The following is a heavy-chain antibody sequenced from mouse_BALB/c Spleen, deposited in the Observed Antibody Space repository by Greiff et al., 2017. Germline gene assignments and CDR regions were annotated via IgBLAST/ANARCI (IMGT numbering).Heavy chain of an antibody. V-gene: IGHV5-12-2*01. Sequence: EVMLVESGGGLVQPGGSLKLSCAASGFTFSSYTMSWVRQTPEKRLEWVAYISNGGGSTYYPDTVKGRFTISRDNPKNTLFLQMTSLRSEDTAMYYCARSIPDYFDYWGQGTTLTVSS. D-gene: IGHD2-3*01. CDR2: ISNGGGST. CDR1: GFTFSSYT. J-gene: IGHJ2*01. CDR3: ARSIPDYFDY.